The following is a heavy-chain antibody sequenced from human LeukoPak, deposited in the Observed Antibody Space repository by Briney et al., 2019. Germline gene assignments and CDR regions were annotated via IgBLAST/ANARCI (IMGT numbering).Heavy chain of an antibody. CDR1: GFGFSGYG. Sequence: GGSLRLSCAASGFGFSGYGMHWVRQTPAEGLQWVAFIRWDGNNIYYADSVKGRFSISRDNSKNTLYLQMSSLRPEDTGVYFCVKFSGGDYDPDYYYYFYMDVWGKGTTVTVSS. V-gene: IGHV3-30*02. J-gene: IGHJ6*03. CDR3: VKFSGGDYDPDYYYYFYMDV. CDR2: IRWDGNNI. D-gene: IGHD4-17*01.